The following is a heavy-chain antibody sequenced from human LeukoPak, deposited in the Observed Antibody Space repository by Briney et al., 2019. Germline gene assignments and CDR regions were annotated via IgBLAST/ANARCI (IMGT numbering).Heavy chain of an antibody. J-gene: IGHJ4*02. CDR2: KSFDGNTE. CDR3: AKGPGWLRDFDY. Sequence: GGSLRLSCAASGFTFSNYGMHWVRQAPGKGLEWVAVKSFDGNTEFYADSVKGRFTISRDNSKNTLYLQMNSLRAEDTAVYYCAKGPGWLRDFDYWGQGTLVAVSS. D-gene: IGHD5-12*01. CDR1: GFTFSNYG. V-gene: IGHV3-30*18.